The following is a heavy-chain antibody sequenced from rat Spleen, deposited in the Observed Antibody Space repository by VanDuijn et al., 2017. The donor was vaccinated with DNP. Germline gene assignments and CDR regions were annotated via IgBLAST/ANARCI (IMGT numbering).Heavy chain of an antibody. D-gene: IGHD1-4*01. V-gene: IGHV2-6*01. Sequence: QVQLKESGPGLVQPSQTLSLTCTVSGFSLTSYTVSWVRQPPGKGLEWIASMSSGGSTYYNSAIKSRLSISRDTSKSQVFLKMNSLQTEDTAMYFCARKDYPGMEDWGQGVMVTVSS. J-gene: IGHJ2*01. CDR1: GFSLTSYT. CDR3: ARKDYPGMED. CDR2: MSSGGST.